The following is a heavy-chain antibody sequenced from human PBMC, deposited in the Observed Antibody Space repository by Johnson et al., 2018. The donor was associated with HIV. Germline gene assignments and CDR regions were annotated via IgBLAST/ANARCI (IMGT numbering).Heavy chain of an antibody. J-gene: IGHJ3*02. CDR3: ARIPGSGWEHDAFDI. CDR1: GFTFSDYY. CDR2: ISSSGCTI. D-gene: IGHD6-19*01. V-gene: IGHV3-11*04. Sequence: QVQLVESGGGLVKPGGSLRLSCVASGFTFSDYYMTWIRQAPRKGLERVSYISSSGCTIYYAASVTGLFTISRDNPRNSLFLQMNSLRAEDTAVYYCARIPGSGWEHDAFDIWGQGTLVTVSS.